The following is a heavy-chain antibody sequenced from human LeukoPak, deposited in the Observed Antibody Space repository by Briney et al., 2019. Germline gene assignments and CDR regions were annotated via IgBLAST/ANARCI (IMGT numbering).Heavy chain of an antibody. V-gene: IGHV4-31*11. D-gene: IGHD3-22*01. CDR2: IYYSGST. Sequence: PSETLSLTCAVYGGSFSGYYWSWIRQHPGKGLEWIGYIYYSGSTYYNPSLKSRVTISVDTSKNQFSLKLSSVTAADTAVYYCARAVGGTLTYYYDSSPAYYFDYWGQGTLVTVSS. CDR3: ARAVGGTLTYYYDSSPAYYFDY. J-gene: IGHJ4*02. CDR1: GGSFSGYY.